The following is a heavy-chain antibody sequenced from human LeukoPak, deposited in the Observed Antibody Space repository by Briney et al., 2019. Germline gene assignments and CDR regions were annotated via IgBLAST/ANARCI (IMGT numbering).Heavy chain of an antibody. Sequence: PSETLSLTCTVPGDSITTYSWSWVRQPPGKGLEWLGYIYDSGSINYNPSLKSRLTISLDTSKNQLSLQLVSVTAADTAVYYCARDRRISQYRGMDVWGQGTTVTVSS. CDR1: GDSITTYS. J-gene: IGHJ6*02. V-gene: IGHV4-59*01. CDR3: ARDRRISQYRGMDV. D-gene: IGHD3-16*02. CDR2: IYDSGSI.